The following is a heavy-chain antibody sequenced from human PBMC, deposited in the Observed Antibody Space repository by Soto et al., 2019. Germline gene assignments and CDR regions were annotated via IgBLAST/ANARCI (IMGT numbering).Heavy chain of an antibody. D-gene: IGHD1-26*01. J-gene: IGHJ4*02. CDR1: GFMLGNFG. V-gene: IGHV3-33*01. CDR2: ERNDGSDK. CDR3: AREPYSGSPFH. Sequence: QVQLVESGRGVVQPGRSLRLSCAVSGFMLGNFGMHWVRQTPGKGLEWVAVERNDGSDKDYADSVKGRFTISRDNAKNTLYLQMNSLSAEDTAVYYCAREPYSGSPFHWGQGTLVTVSS.